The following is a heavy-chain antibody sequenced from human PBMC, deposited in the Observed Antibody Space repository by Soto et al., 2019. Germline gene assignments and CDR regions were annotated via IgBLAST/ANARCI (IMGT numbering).Heavy chain of an antibody. CDR2: ISYDGSVK. J-gene: IGHJ4*02. CDR3: GKPSEPFRAPYYFDS. CDR1: GFTFSNYG. D-gene: IGHD1-26*01. Sequence: GGSLRLSCAASGFTFSNYGMHWVRQAPGKGLEWVAIISYDGSVKYFGDSVKGRFTISRDDSQHTLFLQMSSLRAEDTAVYYSGKPSEPFRAPYYFDSWGQGTLVTVS. V-gene: IGHV3-30*18.